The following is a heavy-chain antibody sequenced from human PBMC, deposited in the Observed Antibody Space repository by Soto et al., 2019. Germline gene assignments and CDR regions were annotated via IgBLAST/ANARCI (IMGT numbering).Heavy chain of an antibody. CDR2: ISAYNGNT. J-gene: IGHJ4*02. Sequence: QVQLVQSGAEVKKPGASVKVSCKASGYTFTSYAISWVRQAPGQGLEWMGWISAYNGNTNYAQKLQGRVTMTTDTSPRTAYMGLRSLRSHDTAVYYCARDAPPADYWGQGTLVTVSS. CDR3: ARDAPPADY. CDR1: GYTFTSYA. V-gene: IGHV1-18*01.